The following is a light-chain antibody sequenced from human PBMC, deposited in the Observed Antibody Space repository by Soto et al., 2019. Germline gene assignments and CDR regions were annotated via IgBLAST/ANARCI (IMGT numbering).Light chain of an antibody. CDR2: EVS. CDR3: TSYTTSSTLV. V-gene: IGLV2-14*01. CDR1: SNDIGTYRY. Sequence: QSALTQPASVSGSPGQSITISCTGTSNDIGTYRYVSWYQQHPGKVPKLIIFEVSDRPSGVSHRFSGSKSGNTASPTISGIQAEDEADYYCTSYTTSSTLVFGGGTKLTVL. J-gene: IGLJ3*02.